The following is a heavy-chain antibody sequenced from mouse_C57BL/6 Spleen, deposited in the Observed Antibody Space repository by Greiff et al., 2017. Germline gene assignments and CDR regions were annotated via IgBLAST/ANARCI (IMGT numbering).Heavy chain of an antibody. J-gene: IGHJ3*01. CDR1: GYTFTSYW. CDR2: IDPSDSYT. CDR3: ARRGNSNPAY. V-gene: IGHV1-59*01. Sequence: VKLQQPGAELVRPGTSVKLSCKASGYTFTSYWMHWVKQRPGQGLEWIGVIDPSDSYTNYNQKFKGKATLTVDTSSSPAYMQLSSLTSEDSAVYYCARRGNSNPAYWGQGTLVTVSA.